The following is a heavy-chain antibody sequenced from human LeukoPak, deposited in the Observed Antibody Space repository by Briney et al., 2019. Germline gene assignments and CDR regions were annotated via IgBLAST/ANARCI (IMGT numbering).Heavy chain of an antibody. CDR1: GGSISSYY. D-gene: IGHD3-22*01. J-gene: IGHJ4*02. Sequence: SETLSLTCLVSGGSISSYYWSWIRQPAGKGLEWIGRIYTSGSTNYNPSLKSRVTMSVDTSKNQFSLELSSVTAADAAVYYCARNTYYYDSSGYYSYWGQGTLVTVSS. V-gene: IGHV4-4*07. CDR3: ARNTYYYDSSGYYSY. CDR2: IYTSGST.